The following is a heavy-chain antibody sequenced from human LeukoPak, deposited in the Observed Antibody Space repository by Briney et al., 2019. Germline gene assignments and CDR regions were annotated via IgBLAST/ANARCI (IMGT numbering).Heavy chain of an antibody. V-gene: IGHV3-7*01. J-gene: IGHJ4*02. D-gene: IGHD3-10*01. Sequence: GGSLRLSCTASGFTFGDYAMSWVRQAPGKGLEWVAHINQDGTEKYYVDSVKGRFTISRDNAKNSLDLQMNSLRVEDTGIYYCVKVAKYYYGSETYYFFEHWGQGTPVTASS. CDR3: VKVAKYYYGSETYYFFEH. CDR1: GFTFGDYA. CDR2: INQDGTEK.